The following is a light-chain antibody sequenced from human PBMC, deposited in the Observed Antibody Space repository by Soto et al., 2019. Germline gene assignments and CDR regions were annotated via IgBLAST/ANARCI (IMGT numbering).Light chain of an antibody. V-gene: IGKV1-39*01. CDR2: NAS. Sequence: DIQVTQSPSSLSASVGDRVTITCRASQSTRTYLNWYQERPGKPPKLLIHNASTLQSGVPSRFSGSGSGTDFTLTISSLQPEDFATYYCQQTYRTLDSFGQGTKLEIK. CDR1: QSTRTY. CDR3: QQTYRTLDS. J-gene: IGKJ2*03.